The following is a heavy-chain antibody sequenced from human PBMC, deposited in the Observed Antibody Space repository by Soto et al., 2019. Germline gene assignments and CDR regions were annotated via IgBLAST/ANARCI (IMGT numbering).Heavy chain of an antibody. CDR1: GFTFSSYS. J-gene: IGHJ6*02. CDR3: ARDKYYYDSSGSDGYYYYGMDV. D-gene: IGHD3-22*01. Sequence: GGSLRLACAASGFTFSSYSMNWVRQAPGKGLEWVSSISSSSSYIYYADSVKGRFTISRDNAKNSLYLQMNSLRAEDTAVYYCARDKYYYDSSGSDGYYYYGMDVWGQGTTVTVSS. V-gene: IGHV3-21*01. CDR2: ISSSSSYI.